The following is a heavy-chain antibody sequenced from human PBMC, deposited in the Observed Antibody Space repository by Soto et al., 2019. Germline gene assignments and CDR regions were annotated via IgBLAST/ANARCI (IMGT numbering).Heavy chain of an antibody. J-gene: IGHJ4*02. CDR1: GGSISSYY. CDR2: IFYSGST. CDR3: ARDGYYYDSSGYQRVYYFDY. Sequence: PSETLSLTCTVSGGSISSYYWSWIRRPPGKGLEWIGYIFYSGSTNYNPSLKSRVTISVDTSKNQFSLRLSSVTAADTAVYYCARDGYYYDSSGYQRVYYFDYWGQGTLVTVSS. D-gene: IGHD3-22*01. V-gene: IGHV4-59*01.